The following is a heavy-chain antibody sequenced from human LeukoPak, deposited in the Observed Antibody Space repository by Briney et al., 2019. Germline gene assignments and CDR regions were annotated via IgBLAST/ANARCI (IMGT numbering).Heavy chain of an antibody. D-gene: IGHD6-25*01. Sequence: ASVKVSCKASGYTFTSYDINWVRQATGQGLEWMGWMNPNSGNTGYAQKFQGRVTMTRNTSISTAYMELSSLRSEDAAVYYCARVPLVGRLPTNYWGQGTLVTVSS. CDR1: GYTFTSYD. J-gene: IGHJ4*02. V-gene: IGHV1-8*01. CDR3: ARVPLVGRLPTNY. CDR2: MNPNSGNT.